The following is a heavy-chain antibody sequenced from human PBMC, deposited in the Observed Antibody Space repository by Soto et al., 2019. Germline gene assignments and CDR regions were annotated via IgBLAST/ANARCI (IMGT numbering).Heavy chain of an antibody. D-gene: IGHD5-12*01. CDR1: GLSYTTYA. J-gene: IGHJ4*02. Sequence: VQLVQSGAEVKKPGASVRISCTASGLSYTTYAIDWVRQAPGQGLEWMGWINAGNGDTRYSQRFQGRVTLTRDTSATTTYMDLSSLRSEDTSIYYCARAISGYVTWGQGTLVTVSS. CDR3: ARAISGYVT. V-gene: IGHV1-3*01. CDR2: INAGNGDT.